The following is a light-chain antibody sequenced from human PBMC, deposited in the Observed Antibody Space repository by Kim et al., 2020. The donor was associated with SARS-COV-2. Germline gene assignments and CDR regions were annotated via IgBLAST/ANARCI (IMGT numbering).Light chain of an antibody. J-gene: IGLJ2*01. CDR2: EVS. CDR3: SSYGGSDNLI. V-gene: IGLV2-8*01. CDR1: RSDVGGNNH. Sequence: GQSVTISCTGTRSDVGGNNHVSWYQQHPGKVPKRMIYEVSERPSGVPDRFSGSKSGNTASLTVSGLQAEDEADYYCSSYGGSDNLIFGGGTKLTVL.